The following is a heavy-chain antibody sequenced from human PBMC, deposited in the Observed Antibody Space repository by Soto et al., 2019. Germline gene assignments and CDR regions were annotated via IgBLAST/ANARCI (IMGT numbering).Heavy chain of an antibody. J-gene: IGHJ4*02. CDR2: ISYDGSNK. CDR1: GFTFSSYA. CDR3: ARDGNQDY. V-gene: IGHV3-30-3*01. Sequence: QVQLVESGGGVVQPGRSLRLSCAASGFTFSSYAMHWVRQAPGKGLEWVAVISYDGSNKYYADSVKGRFTISRDNSKNTLYLQMNSLRAEDTAVYYCARDGNQDYWGQGTLVTVSS.